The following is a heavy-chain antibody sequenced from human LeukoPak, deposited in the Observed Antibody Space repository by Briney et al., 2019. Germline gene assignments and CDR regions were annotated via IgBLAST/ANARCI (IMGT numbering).Heavy chain of an antibody. Sequence: GGSLRLSCAASGFTFNSYWMSWVRQAPVKGLEWVANIKHDGSEKYYVDSVKGRFTISRDNAKNSLYLQMNSLRGEDTAVYYCARAINRAWDWGQRTLATVSS. V-gene: IGHV3-7*01. CDR2: IKHDGSEK. J-gene: IGHJ4*02. CDR1: GFTFNSYW. CDR3: ARAINRAWD. D-gene: IGHD5-24*01.